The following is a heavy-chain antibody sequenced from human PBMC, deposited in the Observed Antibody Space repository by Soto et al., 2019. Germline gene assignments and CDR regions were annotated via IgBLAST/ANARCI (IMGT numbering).Heavy chain of an antibody. CDR2: IWYDGSNK. CDR3: ARGVSVTPTHYYYYMDV. Sequence: ESGGGVVQPGRSLRLSCAASGFTFSSYGMHWVRPAPGKGLEWVAVIWYDGSNKYYADSVKGRFTISRDNSKNTLYLQMNSPRAEDTAVYYCARGVSVTPTHYYYYMDVWGKGTTVTVSS. D-gene: IGHD2-21*01. V-gene: IGHV3-33*01. J-gene: IGHJ6*03. CDR1: GFTFSSYG.